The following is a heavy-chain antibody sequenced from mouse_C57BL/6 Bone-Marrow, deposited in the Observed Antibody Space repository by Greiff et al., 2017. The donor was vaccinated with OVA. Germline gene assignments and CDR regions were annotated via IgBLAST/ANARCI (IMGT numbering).Heavy chain of an antibody. CDR2: IYPGDGDT. V-gene: IGHV1-80*01. J-gene: IGHJ2*01. CDR3: ARDSTMITYHFDY. CDR1: GYAFSSYW. D-gene: IGHD2-1*01. Sequence: QVQLKESGAELVKPGASVKISCKASGYAFSSYWMNWVKQRPGKGLEWIGQIYPGDGDTNYNGKFKGKATLTADKSSSAAYMQLSSLTSGDSAVYVCARDSTMITYHFDYWGQGTTLTVSS.